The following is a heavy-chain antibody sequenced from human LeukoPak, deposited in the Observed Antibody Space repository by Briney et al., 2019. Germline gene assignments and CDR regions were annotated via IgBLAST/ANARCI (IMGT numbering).Heavy chain of an antibody. V-gene: IGHV4-39*01. CDR1: GGSISSSSYY. CDR2: IYYSGST. D-gene: IGHD3-10*01. Sequence: SETLSLTCTVSGGSISSSSYYWGWIRQPPGKGLEWIGSIYYSGSTYYNPSLKSRVTISVDTSKNQFSLKLSSVTAADTAVYYCARLYYYGSGSYSWFDPWGQGTLVTVSS. CDR3: ARLYYYGSGSYSWFDP. J-gene: IGHJ5*02.